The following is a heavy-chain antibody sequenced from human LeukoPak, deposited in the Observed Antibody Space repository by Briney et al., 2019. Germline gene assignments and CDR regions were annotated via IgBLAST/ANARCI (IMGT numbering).Heavy chain of an antibody. J-gene: IGHJ6*02. CDR1: GFTFSDYY. D-gene: IGHD2-8*01. Sequence: GGSLRLSCAASGFTFSDYYMTWLRQAPGKGLEWLSYISNSGSTVFYADSVKGRFTVSRDNAKRSLYLQIESLRDDDTAVYHCALGTINKDFYFGMDVWGQGTTVTVSS. CDR2: ISNSGSTV. CDR3: ALGTINKDFYFGMDV. V-gene: IGHV3-11*01.